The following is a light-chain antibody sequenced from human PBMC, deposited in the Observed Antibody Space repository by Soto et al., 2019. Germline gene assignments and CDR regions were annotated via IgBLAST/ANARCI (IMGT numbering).Light chain of an antibody. V-gene: IGLV4-60*03. CDR1: SGHSSYI. CDR3: ETWDSNTHV. CDR2: LEGSGSY. Sequence: QPVLTQSSSASASLGSSVKLTCTLSSGHSSYIIAWHQQQPGKAPRYLMKLEGSGSYNKGSGVPDRFSGSSSGADRYLTISNLQSEGEADYYCETWDSNTHVFGTGTKVTVL. J-gene: IGLJ1*01.